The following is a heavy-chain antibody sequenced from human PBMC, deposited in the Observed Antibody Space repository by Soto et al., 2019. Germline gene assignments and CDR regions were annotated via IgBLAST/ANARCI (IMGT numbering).Heavy chain of an antibody. Sequence: EVQLLESGGGLVQPGGSLRLSCAASGFTFTSYAMSWVRQTPGKGLEWVSAISGSGETTYYADSVKGRFTISRDNSKNTLYLQMNSLRAEDTAVFYCAKDGGGGFIAGIDSWGQGTLVTVAS. CDR1: GFTFTSYA. J-gene: IGHJ4*02. D-gene: IGHD3-16*01. CDR2: ISGSGETT. V-gene: IGHV3-23*01. CDR3: AKDGGGGFIAGIDS.